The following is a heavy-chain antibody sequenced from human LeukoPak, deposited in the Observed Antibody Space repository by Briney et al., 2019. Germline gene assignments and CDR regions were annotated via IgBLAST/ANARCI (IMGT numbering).Heavy chain of an antibody. CDR3: ARRVVTFVDY. CDR1: GGSISSSSYH. CDR2: IYYSGST. Sequence: PSETLSLTCTVSGGSISSSSYHWGWTRQPPGKGLEWIGSIYYSGSTYYNPSLKSRVTISVDTSKNQFSLKLSSVTAADTAVYYCARRVVTFVDYWGQGTLVTVSS. J-gene: IGHJ4*02. D-gene: IGHD4-23*01. V-gene: IGHV4-39*01.